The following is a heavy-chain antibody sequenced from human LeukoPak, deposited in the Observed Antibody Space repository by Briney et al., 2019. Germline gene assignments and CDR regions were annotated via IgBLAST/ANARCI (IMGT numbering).Heavy chain of an antibody. Sequence: GRSLRLSCTASGFTLRSYAMGWVRQAPGKGLEWVSIIVDNGLVTYYADSVKGRFTISRDNAKNSLYLQMNSLRDEDTAVYYCASIRAAGKVYWGQGTLVTVSS. D-gene: IGHD6-13*01. V-gene: IGHV3-48*02. CDR1: GFTLRSYA. CDR3: ASIRAAGKVY. CDR2: IVDNGLVT. J-gene: IGHJ4*02.